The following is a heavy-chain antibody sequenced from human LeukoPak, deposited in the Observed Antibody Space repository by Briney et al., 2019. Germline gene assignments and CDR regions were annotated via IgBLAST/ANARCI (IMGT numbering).Heavy chain of an antibody. Sequence: ASVKVSCKASGYTLTSYYMHWVRQAPGQGLEWMRIINPSGGSTSYAQKFQGRVTMTRDTSTSTVYMELSSLRSEDTAVYYCARDGPYCSGGSCYGDDYWGQGTLVTVSS. CDR3: ARDGPYCSGGSCYGDDY. J-gene: IGHJ4*02. CDR1: GYTLTSYY. CDR2: INPSGGST. D-gene: IGHD2-15*01. V-gene: IGHV1-46*01.